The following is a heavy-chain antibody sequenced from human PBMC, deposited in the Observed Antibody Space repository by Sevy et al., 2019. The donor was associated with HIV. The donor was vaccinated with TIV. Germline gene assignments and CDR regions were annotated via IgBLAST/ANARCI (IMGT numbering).Heavy chain of an antibody. CDR2: ISQTYDGSKK. V-gene: IGHV3-30-3*01. J-gene: IGHJ4*02. CDR3: ARVNVGYFFFDY. CDR1: GFTFGSYT. D-gene: IGHD5-18*01. Sequence: GGSLRLSCAASGFTFGSYTLHWVRQAPGKGLEWVALISQTYDGSKKYYIDSVQGRFTISRDNSKNTLYLQMDSLRPENTVFYYCARVNVGYFFFDYWGQGTLVTVSS.